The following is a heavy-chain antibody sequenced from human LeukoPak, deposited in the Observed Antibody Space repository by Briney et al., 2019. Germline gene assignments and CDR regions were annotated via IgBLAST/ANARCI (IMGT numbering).Heavy chain of an antibody. D-gene: IGHD3-9*01. CDR1: GYSFTSYW. J-gene: IGHJ5*02. CDR2: IYPGDSDT. Sequence: GESLKISCKGSGYSFTSYWIGWVRQMPGKGLEWMGIIYPGDSDTRYSPSFQGQVTISADKSISTAYLQWSSLKASDTAMYYCARLKPDLPTYCDILTGPNWFDPWGQGTLVTVSS. V-gene: IGHV5-51*01. CDR3: ARLKPDLPTYCDILTGPNWFDP.